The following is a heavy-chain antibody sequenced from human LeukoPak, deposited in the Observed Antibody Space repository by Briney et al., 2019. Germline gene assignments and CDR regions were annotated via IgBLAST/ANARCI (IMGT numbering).Heavy chain of an antibody. CDR2: ISGGGGST. J-gene: IGHJ4*02. CDR3: AKGGKWDVTPFDY. CDR1: GFTFGKYW. V-gene: IGHV3-23*01. Sequence: GGSLRLSCVASGFTFGKYWMSWVRQAPGKGLEWVSTISGGGGSTYYADSVKGRFTISRDNSKNTLYLQVNSLRAEDTAVYYCAKGGKWDVTPFDYWGQGTLVTVSS. D-gene: IGHD1-26*01.